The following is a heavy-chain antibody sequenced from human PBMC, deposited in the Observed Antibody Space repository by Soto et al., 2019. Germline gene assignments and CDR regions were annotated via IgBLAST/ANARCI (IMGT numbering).Heavy chain of an antibody. V-gene: IGHV4-38-2*01. CDR3: ASDSYGRPFDF. Sequence: SETLSLTCAVSGYSISRGYYWGWIRQPPGKGLEWIASIYHSGSSYYNPSLKSRVTISVDTSKNHFSLKLGSVSAADTAVYYFASDSYGRPFDFWGQGALVTVSS. D-gene: IGHD5-18*01. CDR1: GYSISRGYY. CDR2: IYHSGSS. J-gene: IGHJ4*02.